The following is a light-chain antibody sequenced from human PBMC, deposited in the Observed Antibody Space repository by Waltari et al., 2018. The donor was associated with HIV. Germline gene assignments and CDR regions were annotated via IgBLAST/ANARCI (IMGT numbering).Light chain of an antibody. CDR3: HVWDSRSDVV. V-gene: IGLV3-21*04. CDR2: DDR. Sequence: YVLTQPPSVSVAPGMTATITCGGDHIGGKSVHWYQLKPGQAPVVVIYDDRVRPSGIPERVSGSNSGSTATLTISGVVAGDEADYSCHVWDSRSDVVFGGGTKLTVL. J-gene: IGLJ3*02. CDR1: HIGGKS.